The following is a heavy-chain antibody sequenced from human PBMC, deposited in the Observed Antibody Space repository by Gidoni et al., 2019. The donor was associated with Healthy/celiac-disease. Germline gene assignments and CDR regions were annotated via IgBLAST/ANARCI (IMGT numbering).Heavy chain of an antibody. Sequence: QVQLVESGGGVVQPGRSLRLPCAASGFPFSSSGMHWVRQAPGKGLEWVAVIWYDGSNKYYADSVKGRFTISRDNSKNTLYLQMNSLRAEDTAVYYCARVLSPIRGYSYGLPDYWGQGTLVTVSS. V-gene: IGHV3-33*01. J-gene: IGHJ4*02. D-gene: IGHD5-18*01. CDR2: IWYDGSNK. CDR3: ARVLSPIRGYSYGLPDY. CDR1: GFPFSSSG.